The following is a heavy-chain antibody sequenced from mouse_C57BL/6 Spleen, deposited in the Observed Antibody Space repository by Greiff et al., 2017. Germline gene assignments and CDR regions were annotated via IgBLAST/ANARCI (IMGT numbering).Heavy chain of an antibody. CDR3: VLGAWFAY. CDR2: INPNNGGT. Sequence: EVQLQESGPELVKPGASVKIPCKASGYTFTDYNMDWVKQSHGKSLEWIGDINPNNGGTIYNQKFKGKATLTLDKSSSTAYMELRSLKSEDTSFYYCVLGAWFAYWGQGTLVTVSA. D-gene: IGHD3-3*01. V-gene: IGHV1-18*01. J-gene: IGHJ3*01. CDR1: GYTFTDYN.